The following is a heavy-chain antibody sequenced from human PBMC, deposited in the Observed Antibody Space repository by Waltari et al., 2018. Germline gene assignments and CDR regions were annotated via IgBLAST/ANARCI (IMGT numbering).Heavy chain of an antibody. V-gene: IGHV3-33*01. D-gene: IGHD6-13*01. CDR2: IWYDGSNK. CDR1: GFTFSSYG. J-gene: IGHJ4*02. Sequence: VQLVESGGGVVQPGRSLRLSCAASGFTFSSYGMHWVRQAPGKGLEWVAVIWYDGSNKYYADSVKGRFTISRDNSKNTLYLQMNSLRAEDTAVYYCARDSEIAAAGIKPTLFDYWGQGTLVTVSS. CDR3: ARDSEIAAAGIKPTLFDY.